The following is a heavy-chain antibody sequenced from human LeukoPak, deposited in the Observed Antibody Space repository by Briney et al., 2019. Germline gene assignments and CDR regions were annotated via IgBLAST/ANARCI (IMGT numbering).Heavy chain of an antibody. D-gene: IGHD3-10*01. V-gene: IGHV4-31*03. CDR1: GGSISGGAYY. CDR3: ARQHGSGSNFDY. CDR2: IYYSGST. J-gene: IGHJ4*02. Sequence: SETLSLTCTVSGGSISGGAYYWSWIRQHPGKGLEWIGYIYYSGSTYYNPSLKSRVTISVDTSKNQFSLKLSSVTAADTAVYYCARQHGSGSNFDYWGQGTLVTVSS.